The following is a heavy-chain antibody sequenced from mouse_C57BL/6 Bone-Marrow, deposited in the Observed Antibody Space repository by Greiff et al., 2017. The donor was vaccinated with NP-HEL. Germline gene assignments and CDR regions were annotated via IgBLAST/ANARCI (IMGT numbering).Heavy chain of an antibody. J-gene: IGHJ3*01. CDR3: ARSPFAY. CDR1: GYTFTSYW. Sequence: QVQLKQPGAELVRPGTSVKLSCKASGYTFTSYWMHWVKQRHGHGLEWIGVIDPSDSYTNYNQKFKGKATLTVDTSSSTAYMQLSSLTSEDSAVYYCARSPFAYGGQGTLVTVSA. CDR2: IDPSDSYT. V-gene: IGHV1-59*01.